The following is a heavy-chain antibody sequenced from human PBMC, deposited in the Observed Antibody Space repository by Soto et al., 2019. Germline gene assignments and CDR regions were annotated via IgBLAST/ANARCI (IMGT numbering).Heavy chain of an antibody. Sequence: GGPLRLSCAASGFTFSSYWMHWVRQAPGKGLVWVSRINSDGSSTSYADSVKGRFTISRDNAKNTLYLQMNSLRAEDTAVYYCAREGAEGYCSSTSCYEDYWGQGTLVTVSS. J-gene: IGHJ4*02. V-gene: IGHV3-74*01. CDR2: INSDGSST. CDR1: GFTFSSYW. CDR3: AREGAEGYCSSTSCYEDY. D-gene: IGHD2-2*01.